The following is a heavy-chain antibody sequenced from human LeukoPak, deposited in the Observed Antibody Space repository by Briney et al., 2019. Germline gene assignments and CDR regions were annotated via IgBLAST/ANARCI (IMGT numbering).Heavy chain of an antibody. CDR3: AKAKIVVAGGFDY. V-gene: IGHV3-9*01. Sequence: QSGGSLRLSCAASGFSFDDYAMHWVRQGPGKGLEWVSGISWNSNSIGYADSVKGRFTISRDNAKNSLYLQMNSLRVDDTALYYCAKAKIVVAGGFDYWGQGTLVTVSS. CDR2: ISWNSNSI. D-gene: IGHD6-19*01. CDR1: GFSFDDYA. J-gene: IGHJ4*02.